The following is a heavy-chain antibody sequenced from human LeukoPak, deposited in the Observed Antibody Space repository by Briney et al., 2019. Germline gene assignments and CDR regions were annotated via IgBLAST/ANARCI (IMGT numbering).Heavy chain of an antibody. D-gene: IGHD3-22*01. CDR2: IYYSGST. CDR3: ARVAYYYDSSGYLGAFDI. V-gene: IGHV4-59*01. CDR1: GGSISSYY. J-gene: IGHJ3*02. Sequence: SETLSLNCTVSGGSISSYYWSWIRQPPGKGLEWIGYIYYSGSTNYNPSLKSRVTISVDTSKNQFSLKLSSVTAADTAVYYCARVAYYYDSSGYLGAFDIWGQGTMVTVSS.